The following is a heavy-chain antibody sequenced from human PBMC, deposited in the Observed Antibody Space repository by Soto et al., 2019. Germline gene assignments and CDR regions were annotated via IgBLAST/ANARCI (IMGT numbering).Heavy chain of an antibody. CDR2: IYYSGST. CDR1: GGSVSSGSYY. CDR3: ARGDQGHIVVMEYVRYGMDV. V-gene: IGHV4-61*01. J-gene: IGHJ6*02. D-gene: IGHD2-8*01. Sequence: SETLSLTCTVSGGSVSSGSYYWSWIRQPPGKGLEWIGYIYYSGSTNYNPSLKSRVTISVDTSKNQFSLKLSSVTAADTAVYYCARGDQGHIVVMEYVRYGMDVWGQGTTVTVSS.